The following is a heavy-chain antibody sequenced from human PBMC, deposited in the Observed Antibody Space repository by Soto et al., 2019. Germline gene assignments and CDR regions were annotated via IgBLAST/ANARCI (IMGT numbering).Heavy chain of an antibody. V-gene: IGHV1-18*04. CDR2: INPYNANT. CDR3: ARAEKWVTGNMGGY. D-gene: IGHD1-20*01. CDR1: GYTFSTYG. Sequence: QVQLVQSGAEVKKPGASVKVSCKTSGYTFSTYGVSWVRQAPGQGLEWMGWINPYNANTNYAQNLQGRVTMTTDTSTSTAYMELRSLRSDDTAVYYCARAEKWVTGNMGGYWGQGTLVNVYS. J-gene: IGHJ4*02.